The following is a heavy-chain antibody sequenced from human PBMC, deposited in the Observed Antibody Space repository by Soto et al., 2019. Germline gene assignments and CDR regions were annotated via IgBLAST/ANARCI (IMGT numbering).Heavy chain of an antibody. CDR3: ARTPGYSSSWYFGY. D-gene: IGHD6-13*01. J-gene: IGHJ4*02. V-gene: IGHV1-2*04. CDR2: ISPNSGGT. CDR1: GYTFTGYY. Sequence: ASVKVSCKASGYTFTGYYMHWVRQAPGQGLEWMGWISPNSGGTNYAQKFQGWVTMTRDTSISTAYMELSRLRSDDTAVYYCARTPGYSSSWYFGYLGQGTLVTVSS.